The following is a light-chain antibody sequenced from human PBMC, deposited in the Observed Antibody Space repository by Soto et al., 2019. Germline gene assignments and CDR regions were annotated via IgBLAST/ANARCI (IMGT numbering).Light chain of an antibody. CDR3: QQDGASPFT. J-gene: IGKJ3*01. Sequence: VLTQSPATLSLSPGEPATLSCRASRDVYINALAWYQQKPGRTPTLLIYGASTRATGIPDRFSATGSGTEFSLTISSVEPEDFAVYYCQQDGASPFTCGPGTRVEI. CDR2: GAS. CDR1: RDVYINA. V-gene: IGKV3-20*01.